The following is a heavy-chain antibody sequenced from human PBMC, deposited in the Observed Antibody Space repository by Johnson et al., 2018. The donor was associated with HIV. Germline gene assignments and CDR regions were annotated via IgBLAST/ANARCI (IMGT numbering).Heavy chain of an antibody. D-gene: IGHD5-12*01. V-gene: IGHV3-74*02. CDR3: ARVFRGGATPAFVI. CDR1: GFTFSDYG. CDR2: INSDGSST. Sequence: AQLVESGGGVVQPGGSRRLSCAASGFTFSDYGMHWVRQAPGKGLVWVSRINSDGSSTSYADSVKGRFTISRDNAKNTLYLQMNSLRAEDTAVYYCARVFRGGATPAFVIWGQGTMVTVSS. J-gene: IGHJ3*02.